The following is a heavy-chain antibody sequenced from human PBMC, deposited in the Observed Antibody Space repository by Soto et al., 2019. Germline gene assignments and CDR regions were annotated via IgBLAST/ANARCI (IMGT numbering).Heavy chain of an antibody. D-gene: IGHD3-9*01. CDR3: ASTGATYYDILTGYPGVFDI. CDR2: IYPGDSDT. V-gene: IGHV5-51*01. CDR1: GYSFTSYW. J-gene: IGHJ3*02. Sequence: GESLKISCKGSGYSFTSYWIGWVRQMPGKGLEWMGIIYPGDSDTRYSPSFQGQVTISADKSISTAYLQWSSLKASDTAMYYCASTGATYYDILTGYPGVFDIWGQGTMVTVSS.